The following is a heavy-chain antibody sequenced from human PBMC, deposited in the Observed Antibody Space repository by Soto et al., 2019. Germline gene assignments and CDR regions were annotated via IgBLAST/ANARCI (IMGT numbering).Heavy chain of an antibody. D-gene: IGHD1-26*01. J-gene: IGHJ6*02. CDR1: GYTFTSYG. Sequence: GASVKVSCKASGYTFTSYGISWVRQAPGQGLKWMGWISAYNGNTNYAQKLQGRVTMTTDTSTSTAYMELRSLRSDDTAVYYCARVFSGSSSSDPYYYYGMDVWGQGTTVTVSS. V-gene: IGHV1-18*01. CDR3: ARVFSGSSSSDPYYYYGMDV. CDR2: ISAYNGNT.